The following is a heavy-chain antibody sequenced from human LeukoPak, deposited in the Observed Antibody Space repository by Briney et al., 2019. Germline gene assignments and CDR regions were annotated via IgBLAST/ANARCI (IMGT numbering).Heavy chain of an antibody. Sequence: GGSLRLSCAASGFSFRDYAMTWVRQAPGKGLEWVSAVSGGAEATYYADSVKGRFAISRDNSKSALYLQMNSLRAEDTAIYYCAKDTSLTAYTSGWSNNCFDYWGQGTLVTVSS. J-gene: IGHJ4*02. D-gene: IGHD6-19*01. V-gene: IGHV3-23*01. CDR1: GFSFRDYA. CDR3: AKDTSLTAYTSGWSNNCFDY. CDR2: VSGGAEAT.